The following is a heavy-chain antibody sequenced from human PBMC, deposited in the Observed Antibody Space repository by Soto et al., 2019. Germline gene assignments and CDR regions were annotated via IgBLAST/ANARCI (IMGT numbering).Heavy chain of an antibody. J-gene: IGHJ4*02. CDR1: GFTFSSYA. D-gene: IGHD5-12*01. Sequence: GGSLRLSCAASGFTFSSYAMSWVRQAPGKGLEWVSAISGSGGSTYYADSVKGRFTISRDNSRNTLYLQMNSLRAEDTAVYYCAKDFRRDGYNFGYWGQGTLVTVSS. V-gene: IGHV3-23*01. CDR3: AKDFRRDGYNFGY. CDR2: ISGSGGST.